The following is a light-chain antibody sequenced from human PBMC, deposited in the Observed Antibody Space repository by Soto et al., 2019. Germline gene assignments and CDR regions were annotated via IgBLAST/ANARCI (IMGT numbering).Light chain of an antibody. CDR1: QSISSW. V-gene: IGKV1-5*03. CDR2: KAS. Sequence: DIQMTQSPSTLSASVGDRVTITCRASQSISSWLAWYQQKPGKAPKLLIYKASSLESGVPSRFSGSGSGTEFTLTNSSLQPDDFATYYCQQYNSYSLAFGQGTKLEIK. CDR3: QQYNSYSLA. J-gene: IGKJ2*01.